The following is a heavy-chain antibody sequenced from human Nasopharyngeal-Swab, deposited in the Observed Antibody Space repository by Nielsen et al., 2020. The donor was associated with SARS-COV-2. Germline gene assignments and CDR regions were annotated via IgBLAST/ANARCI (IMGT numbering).Heavy chain of an antibody. V-gene: IGHV1-2*06. D-gene: IGHD4-17*01. J-gene: IGHJ4*02. CDR3: ASTMTTVNDY. Sequence: ASVKVSCKASGYTFTGYYMHWVRQAPGQGLEWMGRINPNSGGTNYAQKFQGRVTMTRNTSISTAYMELSSLRSEDTAVYYCASTMTTVNDYWGQGTLVTVSS. CDR2: INPNSGGT. CDR1: GYTFTGYY.